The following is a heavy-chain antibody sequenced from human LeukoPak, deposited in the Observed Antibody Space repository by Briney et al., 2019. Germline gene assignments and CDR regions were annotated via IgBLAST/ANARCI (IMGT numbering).Heavy chain of an antibody. D-gene: IGHD4-17*01. Sequence: PGGSLRLSCAASGFTFNTYAMSWVRQAPGKWPEWVSRISENGESTYYADSVKGRFTISRDNSRNTLYLQMNSLRAEDTAVSSWSSYFHYGDYASLWYCGQGTLVTVSS. CDR3: SSYFHYGDYASLWY. CDR2: ISENGEST. J-gene: IGHJ4*02. V-gene: IGHV3-23*01. CDR1: GFTFNTYA.